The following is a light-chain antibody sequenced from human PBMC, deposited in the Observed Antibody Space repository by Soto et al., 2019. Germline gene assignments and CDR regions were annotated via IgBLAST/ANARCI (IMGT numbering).Light chain of an antibody. CDR3: QQYNNWPLT. CDR2: DAS. J-gene: IGKJ4*01. V-gene: IGKV3-15*01. CDR1: QSVRSD. Sequence: EIVLTQSPATLSVSPGDRATLSCRASQSVRSDLAWLQQKPGQAPRLLIYDASTRATDIPARFSGSVSGTEFTLTISSLQSEDFAIYYCQQYNNWPLTFGGGTKVEIK.